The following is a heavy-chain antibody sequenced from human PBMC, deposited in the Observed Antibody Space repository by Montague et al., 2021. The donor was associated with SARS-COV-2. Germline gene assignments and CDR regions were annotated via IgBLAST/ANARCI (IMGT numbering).Heavy chain of an antibody. CDR2: IHDTGRT. Sequence: TLSLTCTVSGGPISRGGYYYTWIRQYPGKGLEWIGNIHDTGRTNYKSSLRSRITMSVDTSKNQFSLKLTSVTAADTAVYYCARALEYGNASGYFDYWGQGTLVTVSS. J-gene: IGHJ4*02. CDR1: GGPISRGGYY. V-gene: IGHV4-31*03. D-gene: IGHD1-1*01. CDR3: ARALEYGNASGYFDY.